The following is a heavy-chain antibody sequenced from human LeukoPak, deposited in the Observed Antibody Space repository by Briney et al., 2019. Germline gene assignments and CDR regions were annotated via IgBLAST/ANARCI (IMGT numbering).Heavy chain of an antibody. J-gene: IGHJ6*03. V-gene: IGHV4-59*01. CDR2: MSDIGST. CDR3: ARETSQKGTHYMDV. Sequence: SETLSLTCTVSGGSISSDYHTWIRQPPGKGLEWIGYMSDIGSTNYNPSLKSRVTMSVDTSKNQFSLKLSSVTAADTAVFYCARETSQKGTHYMDVWGKGTTVTISS. CDR1: GGSISSDY. D-gene: IGHD3-10*01.